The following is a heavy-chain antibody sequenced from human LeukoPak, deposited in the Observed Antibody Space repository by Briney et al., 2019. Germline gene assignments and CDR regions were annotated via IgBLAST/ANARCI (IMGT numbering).Heavy chain of an antibody. Sequence: ASVKVSCKASGYTFTSYAMHWVRQAPGQRLEWMGWINAGNGNTKYSQKFQGRVTITRDTSASTAYMELSSLRSEDTAVYYCARDTAEGNFDYWGQGTLVIVSS. CDR3: ARDTAEGNFDY. D-gene: IGHD5-18*01. CDR1: GYTFTSYA. V-gene: IGHV1-3*01. CDR2: INAGNGNT. J-gene: IGHJ4*02.